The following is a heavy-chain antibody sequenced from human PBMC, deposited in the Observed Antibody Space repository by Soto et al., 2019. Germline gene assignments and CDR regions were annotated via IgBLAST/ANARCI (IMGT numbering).Heavy chain of an antibody. J-gene: IGHJ6*01. CDR2: ISAYNGNT. D-gene: IGHD7-27*01. Sequence: QVQLVQSGAEVKKPGASVKVSCKASGYTFTSYGIIWVRQAPGQGLEWMGWISAYNGNTNYAQKLQGRVTMTTDTPTSTAYMELRSLRSDDTAGYYCARGNWGDYYYYGRDVWGQGTTVTVSS. V-gene: IGHV1-18*01. CDR1: GYTFTSYG. CDR3: ARGNWGDYYYYGRDV.